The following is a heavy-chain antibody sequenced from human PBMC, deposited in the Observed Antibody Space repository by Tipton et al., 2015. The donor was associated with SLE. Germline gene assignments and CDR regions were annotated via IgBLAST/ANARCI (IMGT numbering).Heavy chain of an antibody. Sequence: SLRLSCVVSGFSFSTSWMSWVRQAPGKGLEWVGRSRIKAKGYTTEYAASVKGRFTISRDDSKNSLYLQMNSLLTEDTAVYYCATVVTQAYFFDYWGQGTLVTVSS. D-gene: IGHD4-23*01. V-gene: IGHV3-72*01. CDR1: GFSFSTSW. CDR2: SRIKAKGYTT. J-gene: IGHJ4*02. CDR3: ATVVTQAYFFDY.